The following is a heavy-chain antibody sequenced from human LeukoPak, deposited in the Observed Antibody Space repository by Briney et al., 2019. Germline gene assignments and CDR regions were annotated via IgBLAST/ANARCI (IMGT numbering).Heavy chain of an antibody. CDR2: ICWNSGSI. Sequence: GGSLRLSCAASGFTFDDYAMHWVRQAPGKGLEWVSGICWNSGSIGYADSVKGRFTISRDNAKNSLYLQMNSLRAEDTALYYCAKLGGFDPWGQGTLVTVSS. CDR3: AKLGGFDP. CDR1: GFTFDDYA. J-gene: IGHJ5*02. V-gene: IGHV3-9*01.